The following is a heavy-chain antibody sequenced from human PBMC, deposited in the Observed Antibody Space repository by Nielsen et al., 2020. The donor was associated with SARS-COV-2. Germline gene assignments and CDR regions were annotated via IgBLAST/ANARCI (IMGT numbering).Heavy chain of an antibody. CDR3: ASIHRSRGSGSYYMANPNYYYYGMDV. V-gene: IGHV4-59*01. J-gene: IGHJ6*02. Sequence: SETLSLTCTVSGGSISSSYWSWIRQPPGKELEWIGYIYYSWSTNYNPYLKSRVTISVDTSKNQFSLKLSSVTAADTAVYYCASIHRSRGSGSYYMANPNYYYYGMDVWGQGTTVTVSS. CDR2: IYYSWST. CDR1: GGSISSSY. D-gene: IGHD3-10*01.